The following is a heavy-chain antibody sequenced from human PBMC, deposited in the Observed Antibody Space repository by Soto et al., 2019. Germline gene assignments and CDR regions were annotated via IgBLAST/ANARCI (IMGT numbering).Heavy chain of an antibody. V-gene: IGHV3-9*01. D-gene: IGHD3-10*01. CDR2: ISWNSGKI. Sequence: EVQLVESGGGLVQPGRSLRLSCAASGFTFGDYAMHWVRQPPGKGLEWVSGISWNSGKIDYADSVKGRFTISRDNAKNYLYLQLNSQRGEDTAVYYCAKGISSDYSGSGSNWFDPWGQGTLVTVSS. CDR1: GFTFGDYA. CDR3: AKGISSDYSGSGSNWFDP. J-gene: IGHJ5*02.